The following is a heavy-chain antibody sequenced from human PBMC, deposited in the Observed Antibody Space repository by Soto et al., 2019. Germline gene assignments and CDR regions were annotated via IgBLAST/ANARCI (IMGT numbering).Heavy chain of an antibody. CDR2: IYNSGST. D-gene: IGHD6-13*01. Sequence: PSETLSLTCTVSGGSISSYYWSWIRQPPGQGLQWIGYIYNSGSTNYNPSLKSRVTISLDTSKNQFSLKLSSVTAADTAVYSCARGSYWFDSWGQGTLVTVSS. CDR1: GGSISSYY. CDR3: ARGSYWFDS. J-gene: IGHJ5*01. V-gene: IGHV4-59*01.